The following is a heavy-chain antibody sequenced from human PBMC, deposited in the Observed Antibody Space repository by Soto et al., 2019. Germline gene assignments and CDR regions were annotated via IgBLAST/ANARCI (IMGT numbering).Heavy chain of an antibody. D-gene: IGHD3-3*01. J-gene: IGHJ4*02. V-gene: IGHV3-7*01. Sequence: XGSLRLSCAASGFTLRSYWMSWVRQAPGKGLEWLATIKTDASEKKYVDSVKGRFTVSRDNAESSLYLQMNSLRDEDTAVYFCARDFGHGYYLDYWGRGTLVTVSS. CDR1: GFTLRSYW. CDR2: IKTDASEK. CDR3: ARDFGHGYYLDY.